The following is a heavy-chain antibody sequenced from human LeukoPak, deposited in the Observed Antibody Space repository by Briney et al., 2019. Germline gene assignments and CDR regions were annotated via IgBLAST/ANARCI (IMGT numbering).Heavy chain of an antibody. J-gene: IGHJ4*02. V-gene: IGHV4-4*07. CDR1: GGSMTNYY. D-gene: IGHD1-26*01. CDR2: VFSRGTT. Sequence: SETLSLTCSVSGGSMTNYYWNWIRQSTKKGLEWIGFVFSRGTTIFNPSFRSRLTKSIDTSTNQFSLTLTSMTAADPAAYFCASSWAAKWDLPGRFVSRGQG. CDR3: ASSWAAKWDLPGRFVS.